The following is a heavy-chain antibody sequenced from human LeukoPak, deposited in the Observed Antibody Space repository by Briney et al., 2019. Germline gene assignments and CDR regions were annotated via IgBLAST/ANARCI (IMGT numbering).Heavy chain of an antibody. J-gene: IGHJ4*02. CDR1: GFTFSGYS. CDR3: ARDREYYYGSGSYYHDY. CDR2: ISSGSSTI. V-gene: IGHV3-48*01. D-gene: IGHD3-10*01. Sequence: PGGSLRLSCAASGFTFSGYSVNWVRQAPGKGLEWVSYISSGSSTIFYADSVKGRFTISRDNAKNSLYLQMNSLRAEDTAVYYCARDREYYYGSGSYYHDYWGQGTLVTVSS.